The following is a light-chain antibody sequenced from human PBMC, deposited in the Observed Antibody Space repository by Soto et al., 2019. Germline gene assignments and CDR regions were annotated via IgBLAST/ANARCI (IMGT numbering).Light chain of an antibody. CDR1: SSNIGGNT. Sequence: QLVLTQPPSASGTPGQRVTISCSGSSSNIGGNTVSWYQQFPGTAPKLLIYTNNQRPSGVPDRFSGSKSDTSASLAISPLQSEDEAHYYCAAWDDSLNGHVFGTGTKLTVL. CDR2: TNN. CDR3: AAWDDSLNGHV. V-gene: IGLV1-44*01. J-gene: IGLJ1*01.